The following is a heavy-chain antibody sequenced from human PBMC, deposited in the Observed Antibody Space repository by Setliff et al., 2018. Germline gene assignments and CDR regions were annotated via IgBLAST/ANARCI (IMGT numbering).Heavy chain of an antibody. CDR2: ISSSGTDM. V-gene: IGHV3-48*03. CDR3: ERDVVSGWYRRNNYCGMDV. CDR1: GFSLGSYE. D-gene: IGHD6-19*01. J-gene: IGHJ6*02. Sequence: PGGSLRLSCAASGFSLGSYEFNWVRQAPGKGLEWVSYISSSGTDMYYVDSVKGRFTISRDNAKNSLYLQMNSLRVEDTAVYYCERDVVSGWYRRNNYCGMDVWGQGTTVTVSS.